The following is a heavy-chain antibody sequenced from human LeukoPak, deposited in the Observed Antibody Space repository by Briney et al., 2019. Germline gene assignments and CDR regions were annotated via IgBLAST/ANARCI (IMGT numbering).Heavy chain of an antibody. Sequence: GSLRLSCAASGFTFRSYWMSWVRQAPGKGLEWVANIKQDGSEKYYVDSVKGRFTISRDNAKNSLYLQMNSLRAEDTAVYYCARDWDCSDGSCSSLSDYWGQGTLVTVSS. V-gene: IGHV3-7*01. CDR3: ARDWDCSDGSCSSLSDY. CDR1: GFTFRSYW. CDR2: IKQDGSEK. J-gene: IGHJ4*02. D-gene: IGHD2-15*01.